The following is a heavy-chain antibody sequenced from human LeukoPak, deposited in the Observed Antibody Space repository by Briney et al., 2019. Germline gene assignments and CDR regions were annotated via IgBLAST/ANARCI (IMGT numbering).Heavy chain of an antibody. D-gene: IGHD5-24*01. CDR2: INHSGST. V-gene: IGHV4-34*01. CDR3: ARLRRDGYNLGDFDY. CDR1: GGSFSGYY. Sequence: SETLSLTCAVYGGSFSGYYWSWIRQPPGKGLEWIGEINHSGSTNYNPSLKSRVTISVDTSKNQFSLKLSSVTAADTAVYYCARLRRDGYNLGDFDYWGQGTLVTVSS. J-gene: IGHJ4*02.